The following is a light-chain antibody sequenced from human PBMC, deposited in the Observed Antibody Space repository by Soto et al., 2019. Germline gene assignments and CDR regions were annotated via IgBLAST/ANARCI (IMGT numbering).Light chain of an antibody. Sequence: DIQMTQSPSTLSASVGDRVTITCRASQGISSWLAWYQKKPGKAPKLMIYKASSVESGVPSRFSGSGSGTEFALTISSLQPDDFATYYCQQYNSSWTFGQGTKVEIK. CDR3: QQYNSSWT. J-gene: IGKJ1*01. CDR1: QGISSW. V-gene: IGKV1-5*03. CDR2: KAS.